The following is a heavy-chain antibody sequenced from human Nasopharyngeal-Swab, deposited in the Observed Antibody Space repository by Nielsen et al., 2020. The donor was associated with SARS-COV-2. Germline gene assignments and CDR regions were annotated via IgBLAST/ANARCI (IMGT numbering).Heavy chain of an antibody. J-gene: IGHJ6*02. CDR3: AKDCGLRAAYYYYGMDV. CDR2: ISYDGSNK. V-gene: IGHV3-30*18. CDR1: GFTFSSYG. D-gene: IGHD6-25*01. Sequence: GESLKISCAASGFTFSSYGMHWVRQAPGKGLEWVAVISYDGSNKYYADSVKGRLTISRDNSKNTLYLQMNSLRAEDTAVYYCAKDCGLRAAYYYYGMDVWGQGTTVTVSS.